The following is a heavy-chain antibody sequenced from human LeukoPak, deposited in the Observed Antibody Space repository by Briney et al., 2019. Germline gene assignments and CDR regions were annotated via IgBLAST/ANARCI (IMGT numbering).Heavy chain of an antibody. CDR1: GGSISSGSYY. J-gene: IGHJ5*02. CDR2: IYTSGST. D-gene: IGHD3/OR15-3a*01. CDR3: ARVWTVPNWCDL. Sequence: SETLSLTCTVSGGSISSGSYYWSWIRQPAGKGLEWIGRIYTSGSTNYNPSLKSRVTISVDTSKNQFSLKLSSVTAADTAVYYCARVWTVPNWCDLWGQGTLVTVSS. V-gene: IGHV4-61*02.